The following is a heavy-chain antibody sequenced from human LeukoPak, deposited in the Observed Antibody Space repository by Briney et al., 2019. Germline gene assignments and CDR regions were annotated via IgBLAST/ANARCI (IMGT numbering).Heavy chain of an antibody. CDR3: AKDEGFTVVTPLNY. D-gene: IGHD4-23*01. CDR1: GFTFSSYA. V-gene: IGHV3-30*04. CDR2: ISYDGSNK. Sequence: PGRSLRLSCAASGFTFSSYAMHWVRRAPGKGLEWVAVISYDGSNKYYADSVKGRFTISRDNSKNTLYLQMNSLRAEDTAVYYCAKDEGFTVVTPLNYWGQGTLVTVSS. J-gene: IGHJ4*02.